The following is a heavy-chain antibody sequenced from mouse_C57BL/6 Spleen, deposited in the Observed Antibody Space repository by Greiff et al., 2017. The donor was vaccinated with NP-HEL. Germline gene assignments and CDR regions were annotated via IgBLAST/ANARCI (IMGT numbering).Heavy chain of an antibody. CDR3: ARDLDYGGGYYAMDY. D-gene: IGHD2-4*01. V-gene: IGHV1-59*01. CDR1: GYTFTSYW. J-gene: IGHJ4*01. Sequence: QVQLQQPGAELVRPGTSVKLSCKASGYTFTSYWMHWVKQRPGQGLEWIGVIDPSDSYTNYNQKFKGKATLTVDTSSSTAYMQLSSLTSEDSAVYYCARDLDYGGGYYAMDYWGQGTSVTVSS. CDR2: IDPSDSYT.